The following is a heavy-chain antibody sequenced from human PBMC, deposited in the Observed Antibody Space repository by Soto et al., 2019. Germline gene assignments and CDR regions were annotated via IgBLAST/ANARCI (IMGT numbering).Heavy chain of an antibody. Sequence: GGSLRLSCAASGFTFSNAWMSWVRQAPGKGLERVGRIKSKTDGGTTDYAAPVKGRFTISRDDSKNTLYLQMNSLKTEDTAVYYCTTGGFXSSGWFFGPRFAEYFQHWGQGTLVTVSS. CDR2: IKSKTDGGTT. CDR1: GFTFSNAW. CDR3: TTGGFXSSGWFFGPRFAEYFQH. J-gene: IGHJ1*01. V-gene: IGHV3-15*01. D-gene: IGHD6-19*01.